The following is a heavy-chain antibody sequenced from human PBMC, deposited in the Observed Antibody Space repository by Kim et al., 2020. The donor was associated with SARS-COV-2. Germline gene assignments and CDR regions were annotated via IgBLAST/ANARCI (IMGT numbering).Heavy chain of an antibody. CDR3: ARDQESRDYGDYEVNAFDI. J-gene: IGHJ3*02. Sequence: GGSLRLSCAASGFTFSSYGMHWVRQAPGKGLEWVAVIWYDGSNKYYADSVKGRFTISRDNSKNTLYLQMNSLRAEDTAVYYCARDQESRDYGDYEVNAFDIWGQGTMVTVSS. CDR2: IWYDGSNK. D-gene: IGHD4-17*01. CDR1: GFTFSSYG. V-gene: IGHV3-33*01.